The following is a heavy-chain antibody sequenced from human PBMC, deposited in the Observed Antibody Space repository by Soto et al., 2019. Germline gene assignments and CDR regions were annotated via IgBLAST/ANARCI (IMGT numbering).Heavy chain of an antibody. CDR1: GGTFSSYT. V-gene: IGHV1-69*02. D-gene: IGHD6-6*01. Sequence: SVKVSCKASGGTFSSYTISWVRQAPGQGLEWMGRIIPILGIANYAQKFQGRVTITADKSTSTAYMELSSLRSEDTAVYYCARAMRRAARHWGDYFDYWGQGTLVTVSS. J-gene: IGHJ4*02. CDR2: IIPILGIA. CDR3: ARAMRRAARHWGDYFDY.